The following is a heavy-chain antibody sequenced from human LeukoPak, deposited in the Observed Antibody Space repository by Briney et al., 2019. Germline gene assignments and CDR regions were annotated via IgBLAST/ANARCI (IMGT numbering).Heavy chain of an antibody. V-gene: IGHV3-53*01. CDR1: GFTVSSNY. CDR3: ARDLRLLWFGELLSRGMDV. J-gene: IGHJ6*02. D-gene: IGHD3-10*01. CDR2: IYSGGST. Sequence: GGSLRLSCAASGFTVSSNYMGWVRQAPGKGLEWVSVIYSGGSTYYADSVKGRFTISRDNSKNTLYLQMNSLRAEDTAVYYCARDLRLLWFGELLSRGMDVWGQGTTVTVSS.